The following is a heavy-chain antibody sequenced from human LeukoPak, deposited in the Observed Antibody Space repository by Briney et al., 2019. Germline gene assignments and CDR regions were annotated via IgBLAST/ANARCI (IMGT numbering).Heavy chain of an antibody. J-gene: IGHJ5*02. Sequence: PSETLSLTCTVSGGSISSYYWSWTRQPPGKGLEWIGYLSYNGGTNYNPSLKSRVAISLDMSQNQFSLKLTSVTAADTAVYYCARDSPVVGLTTGYWFDPWGQGTLVTVSS. D-gene: IGHD1-26*01. V-gene: IGHV4-59*01. CDR3: ARDSPVVGLTTGYWFDP. CDR2: LSYNGGT. CDR1: GGSISSYY.